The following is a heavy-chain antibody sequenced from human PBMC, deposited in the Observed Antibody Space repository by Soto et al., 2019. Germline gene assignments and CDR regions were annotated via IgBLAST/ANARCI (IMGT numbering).Heavy chain of an antibody. Sequence: QVQLQESGPGLVKPSQTLSLTCTVSGGSISSGGYYWSWIRQHPGKGLEWIGYIYYSGSTYYNPSLRSRVTISEDTSKNQFSLKLSSVTAADTAVYYCARALISALLPMGWYFDLWGRDTLVTVSS. J-gene: IGHJ2*01. CDR1: GGSISSGGYY. D-gene: IGHD6-6*01. CDR3: ARALISALLPMGWYFDL. CDR2: IYYSGST. V-gene: IGHV4-31*03.